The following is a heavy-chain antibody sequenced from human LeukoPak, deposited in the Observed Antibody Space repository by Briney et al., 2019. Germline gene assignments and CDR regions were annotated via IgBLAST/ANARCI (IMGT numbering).Heavy chain of an antibody. D-gene: IGHD2-2*01. V-gene: IGHV3-9*03. J-gene: IGHJ3*02. Sequence: QPGRSLRLSCAASGFTFDDYAMHWVRQAPGKGLEWGSGISWNSGSIGYADSVKGRFTISRDNAKNSLYLQMNSLRAEDMALYYCAKSQVVPAAISGDDAFDIWGQGTMVTVSS. CDR1: GFTFDDYA. CDR3: AKSQVVPAAISGDDAFDI. CDR2: ISWNSGSI.